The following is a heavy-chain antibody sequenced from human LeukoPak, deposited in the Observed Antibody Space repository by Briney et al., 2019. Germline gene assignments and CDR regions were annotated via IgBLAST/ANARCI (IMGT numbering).Heavy chain of an antibody. D-gene: IGHD3-3*01. CDR1: GFTFSSFW. J-gene: IGHJ4*02. CDR3: ARVFGGYDVSDY. Sequence: GGSLRLSCAASGFTFSSFWMSWVRQAPGKGLEWVANIKKDGSQKYYVDSVEGRFTISRDNAKNSLYLQMDSLRVDDTAVYYCARVFGGYDVSDYWGQGTLVTVSS. CDR2: IKKDGSQK. V-gene: IGHV3-7*03.